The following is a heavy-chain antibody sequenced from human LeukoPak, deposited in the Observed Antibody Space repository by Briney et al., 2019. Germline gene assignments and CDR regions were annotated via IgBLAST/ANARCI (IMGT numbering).Heavy chain of an antibody. Sequence: SAKVSCKASGGTFSSYAISWVRQAPGQGLEWMGGIIPIFGTANYAQKFQGRVTITTDESTSTAYMELSSLRSEDTAVYYCARAPRVPDTAMAQDYYYYYMDVWGKGTTVTVSS. D-gene: IGHD5-18*01. V-gene: IGHV1-69*05. J-gene: IGHJ6*03. CDR3: ARAPRVPDTAMAQDYYYYYMDV. CDR2: IIPIFGTA. CDR1: GGTFSSYA.